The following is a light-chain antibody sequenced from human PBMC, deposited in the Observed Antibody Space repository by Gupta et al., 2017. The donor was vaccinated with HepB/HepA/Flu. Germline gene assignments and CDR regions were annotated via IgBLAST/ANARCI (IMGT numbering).Light chain of an antibody. CDR2: KDN. CDR1: ASNFGNNF. J-gene: IGLJ3*02. CDR3: ASWDDRLSGWV. Sequence: QPVLTQPPSISGTPGQTITISCSGSASNFGNNFVFWYQQFPGAAPRLINFKDNLRPSGVGDRFSGSKSGASASLAISGLRSEDEADYYCASWDDRLSGWVFGGGTKVTVL. V-gene: IGLV1-47*01.